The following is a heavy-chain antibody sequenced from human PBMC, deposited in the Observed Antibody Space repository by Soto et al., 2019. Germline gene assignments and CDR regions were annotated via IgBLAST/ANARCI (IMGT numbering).Heavy chain of an antibody. CDR3: ARHSSWSRHPGFDY. J-gene: IGHJ4*02. Sequence: QLQLQESGPGLVKPSETLSLTCTVSGGSISSSTYYWGWVRQPPGKGLEWIASIYDGGNSHYHSSLTSRVTLSVDTSKTQFSLKLSSMTAADTAVHYCARHSSWSRHPGFDYWGQGALVTVSS. CDR2: IYDGGNS. CDR1: GGSISSSTYY. V-gene: IGHV4-39*01. D-gene: IGHD2-2*01.